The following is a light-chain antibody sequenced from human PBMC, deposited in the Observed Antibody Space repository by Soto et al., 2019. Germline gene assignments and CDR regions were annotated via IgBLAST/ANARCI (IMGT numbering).Light chain of an antibody. CDR3: QQCGSSST. CDR1: QTFSNSF. J-gene: IGKJ5*01. V-gene: IGKV3-20*01. Sequence: EIVLTQSPGTLSLSPGERATLSCRASQTFSNSFLSWFQHIPGQAPRLLIYGASMRATGIPDRFSGSGSGTDFTLTISRLEPEDFAVYYCQQCGSSSTFGQGTRLEI. CDR2: GAS.